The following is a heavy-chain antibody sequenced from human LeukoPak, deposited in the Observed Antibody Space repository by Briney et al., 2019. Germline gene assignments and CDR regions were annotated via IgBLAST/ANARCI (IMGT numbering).Heavy chain of an antibody. D-gene: IGHD3-10*01. J-gene: IGHJ5*02. CDR3: AKEGDGSGSYYNPNWFDP. CDR2: ISGSGGST. V-gene: IGHV3-23*01. CDR1: GFTFSGYA. Sequence: GGSLRLSCAASGFTFSGYAMSWVRQAPGKGLEWVSAISGSGGSTYYADSVKGRFTISRDNSKNTLYLQMNSLRAEDTAVYYCAKEGDGSGSYYNPNWFDPWGQGTLVTVSS.